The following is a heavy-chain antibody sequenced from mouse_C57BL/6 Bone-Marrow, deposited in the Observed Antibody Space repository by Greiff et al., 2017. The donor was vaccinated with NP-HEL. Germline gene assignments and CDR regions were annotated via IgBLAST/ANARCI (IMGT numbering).Heavy chain of an antibody. CDR2: ISYSGST. CDR1: GYSITSDY. Sequence: EVHLVESGPGLAKPSQTLSLTCSVTGYSITSDYWNWIRKFPGNKPEYMGYISYSGSTYYNPSLKSPISITRDTSKTQYYLQLNSLTTEDPATYSCARYHDGYYPFAYWGQGTLVTVSA. V-gene: IGHV3-8*01. J-gene: IGHJ3*01. D-gene: IGHD2-3*01. CDR3: ARYHDGYYPFAY.